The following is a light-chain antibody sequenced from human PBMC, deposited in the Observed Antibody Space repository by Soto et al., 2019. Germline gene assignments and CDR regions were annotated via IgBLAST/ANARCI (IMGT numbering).Light chain of an antibody. J-gene: IGKJ2*01. V-gene: IGKV4-1*01. Sequence: DIVMTQSPDSLAVSLGERATINCKSSQSVIHTSNNKSYLAWYQQKPGQTPELLLYWASARESGVPDRFIGSGSGTDFTLTISSLQAEDMEVYYCQQYYSTPRTFGQGTKVEIK. CDR1: QSVIHTSNNKSY. CDR3: QQYYSTPRT. CDR2: WAS.